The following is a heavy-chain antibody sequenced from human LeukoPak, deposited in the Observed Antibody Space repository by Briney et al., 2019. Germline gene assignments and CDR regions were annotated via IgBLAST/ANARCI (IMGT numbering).Heavy chain of an antibody. CDR3: AREGGVATTN. J-gene: IGHJ4*02. Sequence: SQTLSLTCTVSGGSISSGSYYWSWIRQPAGKGLEWIGRIYTSGSTNYNPSLKSRVTMSVDTSKNQFSLKLSSVTAADTAVYYCAREGGVATTNWGQGTLVTVSS. V-gene: IGHV4-61*02. CDR1: GGSISSGSYY. CDR2: IYTSGST. D-gene: IGHD5-12*01.